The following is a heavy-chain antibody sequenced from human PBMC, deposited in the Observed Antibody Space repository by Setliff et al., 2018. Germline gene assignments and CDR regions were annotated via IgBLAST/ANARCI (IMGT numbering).Heavy chain of an antibody. CDR3: AKPQVELRWGFES. J-gene: IGHJ4*02. CDR2: IGGGGDI. V-gene: IGHV3-13*01. D-gene: IGHD1-7*01. Sequence: GGSLRLSCAVSGFTFTNYALHWVRQATGKGLEWVSAIGGGGDIYYTDSVKGRFTIFRDGSKNTLYLQMTSLRAEDTAVYYCAKPQVELRWGFESWGQGTPVTVSS. CDR1: GFTFTNYA.